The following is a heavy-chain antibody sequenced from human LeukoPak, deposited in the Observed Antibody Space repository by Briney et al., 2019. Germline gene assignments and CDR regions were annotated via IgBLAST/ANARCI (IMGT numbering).Heavy chain of an antibody. CDR3: AREGRIAARRGPFDY. J-gene: IGHJ4*02. V-gene: IGHV3-7*03. Sequence: GGSLRLSCAASGFTFSSYWMSWVRQAPGKGLEWVANIKQDGSEKYYVDSVKGRFTISRDNAKNSLYLQMNSLRAEDTAVYYCAREGRIAARRGPFDYWGQGTLVTVSS. D-gene: IGHD6-6*01. CDR2: IKQDGSEK. CDR1: GFTFSSYW.